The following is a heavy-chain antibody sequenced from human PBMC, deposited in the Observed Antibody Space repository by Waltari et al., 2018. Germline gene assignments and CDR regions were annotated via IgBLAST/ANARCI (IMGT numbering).Heavy chain of an antibody. V-gene: IGHV4-31*03. D-gene: IGHD3-22*01. J-gene: IGHJ4*02. Sequence: QVQLQESGPGMVKPSQTLSLTCTVSGGSISSGGCYWSCIRQHPGKGLEWSGYIYHSGSTYYNPSLKSRVTISVDRSKNQFSLKLSSVTAADTAVYYCARAYYYDSSGYPGFGYWGQGTLVTVSS. CDR2: IYHSGST. CDR3: ARAYYYDSSGYPGFGY. CDR1: GGSISSGGCY.